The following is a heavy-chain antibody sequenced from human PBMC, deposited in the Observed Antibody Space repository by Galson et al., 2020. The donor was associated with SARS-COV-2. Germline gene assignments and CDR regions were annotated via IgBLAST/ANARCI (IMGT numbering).Heavy chain of an antibody. CDR1: GFTFSRFD. CDR2: ISGSDSGAITRT. CDR3: PAPASGGWYFDL. D-gene: IGHD2-2*01. J-gene: IGHJ2*01. Sequence: GGSLRLSCAASGFTFSRFDMSWVRQAPGKGLEWVSAISGSDSGAITRTHYIDSVTGRFTISRDNSKSTRYRQMNSLRVEDSGVYYCPAPASGGWYFDLLGRGTMVTCSS. V-gene: IGHV3-23*01.